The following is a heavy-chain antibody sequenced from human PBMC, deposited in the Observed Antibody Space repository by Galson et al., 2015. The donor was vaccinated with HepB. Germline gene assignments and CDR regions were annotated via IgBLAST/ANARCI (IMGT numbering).Heavy chain of an antibody. CDR2: IKSKTDGGTT. CDR1: GFTFSNAW. J-gene: IGHJ2*01. D-gene: IGHD3-10*01. V-gene: IGHV3-15*01. Sequence: SLRLSCAASGFTFSNAWMSWVRQAPGKGLEWVGRIKSKTDGGTTDYAAPVKGRFTISRDDSKNTLYLQMNSLKTEDTAVYYCTTISITMVRGVIWYFDLWGRGTLVTVSS. CDR3: TTISITMVRGVIWYFDL.